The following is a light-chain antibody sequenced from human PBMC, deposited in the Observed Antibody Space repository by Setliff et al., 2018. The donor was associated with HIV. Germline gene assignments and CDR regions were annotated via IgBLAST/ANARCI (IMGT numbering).Light chain of an antibody. J-gene: IGLJ1*01. CDR2: DVT. CDR3: CSYAGSYSYI. V-gene: IGLV2-11*01. CDR1: SSDVGTYNY. Sequence: ALTQPRSVSGSPGQSVTFSCTGSSSDVGTYNYVSWYQQHPGKAPKLMIYDVTRRPSGVHDRFSGSKSGNTASLTISGLQAEDEADYYCCSYAGSYSYIFGTGTKVTVL.